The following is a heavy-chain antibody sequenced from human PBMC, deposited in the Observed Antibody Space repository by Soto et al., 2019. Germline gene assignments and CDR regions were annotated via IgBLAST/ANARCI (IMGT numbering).Heavy chain of an antibody. D-gene: IGHD4-17*01. Sequence: QVQLVESGGGVVQPGRSLRLSCAASGFTFSSYGMHWVRQAPGKGLEWVAVIWYDGSNKYYADSVKGRFTISIDNSKNTLYLQMNSLRAEDTAVYYCARDEGNGDQEGDFDYWGQGTLVTVSS. CDR3: ARDEGNGDQEGDFDY. CDR2: IWYDGSNK. J-gene: IGHJ4*02. V-gene: IGHV3-33*01. CDR1: GFTFSSYG.